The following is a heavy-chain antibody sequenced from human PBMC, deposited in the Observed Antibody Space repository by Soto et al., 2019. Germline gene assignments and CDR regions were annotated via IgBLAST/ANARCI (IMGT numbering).Heavy chain of an antibody. CDR2: ISGSGGAT. V-gene: IGHV3-23*01. CDR1: GFTFSSYT. D-gene: IGHD2-15*01. Sequence: GGSLRLSCAASGFTFSSYTMNWVRQAPGKGLEWVSVISGSGGATYYADSVKGRFTISRDNSKNTLYLQMNSLRAEDTAIYYCAKKFCSGGGCPGTFDIWGQGTMVTVSS. CDR3: AKKFCSGGGCPGTFDI. J-gene: IGHJ3*02.